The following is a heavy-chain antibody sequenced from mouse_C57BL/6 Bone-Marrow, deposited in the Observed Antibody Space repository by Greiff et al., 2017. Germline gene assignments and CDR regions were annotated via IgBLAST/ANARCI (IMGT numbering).Heavy chain of an antibody. CDR3: ASLSRFPWIAY. D-gene: IGHD1-1*01. Sequence: VQLQQSGPELVKPGASVKMSCKASGYTFTDYNMHWVKQSPGHSLEWIGYINPHNGGTSYNQKFKGKAPFTVNSSSCTAYMQLRSLTSEVSAVYYCASLSRFPWIAYWGQGTLVTVSA. CDR1: GYTFTDYN. V-gene: IGHV1-22*01. J-gene: IGHJ3*01. CDR2: INPHNGGT.